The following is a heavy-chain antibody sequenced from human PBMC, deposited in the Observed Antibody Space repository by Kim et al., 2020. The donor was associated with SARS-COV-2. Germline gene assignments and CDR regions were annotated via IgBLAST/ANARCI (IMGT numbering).Heavy chain of an antibody. CDR3: VRDPEDYYDSSGYYLNAFDI. J-gene: IGHJ3*02. D-gene: IGHD3-22*01. CDR2: ISSSSSYI. V-gene: IGHV3-21*01. CDR1: GFTFSSYS. Sequence: GGSLRLSCAASGFTFSSYSMNWVRQAPGKGLEWVSSISSSSSYIYYADSVKGRFTISRDNAKNSLYLQMNSLRAEDTAVYYCVRDPEDYYDSSGYYLNAFDIWGQGTMVTVSS.